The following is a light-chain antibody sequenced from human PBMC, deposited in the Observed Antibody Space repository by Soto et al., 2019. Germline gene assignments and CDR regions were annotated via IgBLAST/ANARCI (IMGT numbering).Light chain of an antibody. CDR2: GAS. V-gene: IGKV3-15*01. CDR3: QQYNNWPTWT. J-gene: IGKJ1*01. CDR1: QSVSSN. Sequence: EIVMTQSPATLSVSPGERATLSCRASQSVSSNLAWYQQKPGQAPRLLIYGASTRATGIPARFSDSGSGTEFTPTISSLQSEDFAVYYCQQYNNWPTWTFGQGTKVDIK.